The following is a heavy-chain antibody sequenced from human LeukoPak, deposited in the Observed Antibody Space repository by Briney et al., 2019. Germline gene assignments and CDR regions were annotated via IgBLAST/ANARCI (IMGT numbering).Heavy chain of an antibody. J-gene: IGHJ4*02. CDR2: IYYSGST. CDR3: ASAIAARPFGY. V-gene: IGHV4-34*01. CDR1: GGSFSGYY. Sequence: SETLSLTCAVYGGSFSGYYWSWIRQPPGKGLEWIGSIYYSGSTYYNPSLKSRVTISVDTSKNQFSLKLSSVTAADTAVYYCASAIAARPFGYWGQGTLVTVSS. D-gene: IGHD6-6*01.